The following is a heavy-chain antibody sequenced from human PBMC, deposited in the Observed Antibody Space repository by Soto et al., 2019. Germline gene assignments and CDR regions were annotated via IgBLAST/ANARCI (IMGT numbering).Heavy chain of an antibody. CDR1: GGSISSSSYY. CDR2: IYYSGST. V-gene: IGHV4-39*01. J-gene: IGHJ5*02. Sequence: SETLSLTCTVSGGSISSSSYYWGWIRQPPGKGLEWIGSIYYSGSTYYNPSLKSRVTISVDTSKNQFSLKLSSLTVADTAVYYCASSPISSGWYLTSLDWFDPWGQGTLVTVSS. CDR3: ASSPISSGWYLTSLDWFDP. D-gene: IGHD6-19*01.